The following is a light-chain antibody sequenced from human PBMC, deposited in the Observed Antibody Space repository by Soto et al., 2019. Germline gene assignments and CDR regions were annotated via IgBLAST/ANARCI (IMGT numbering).Light chain of an antibody. CDR1: QRFSTN. J-gene: IGKJ4*01. CDR3: QQHYNWPLT. V-gene: IGKV3-15*01. CDR2: ATS. Sequence: VMTQSPATLSLSPGERATLSCRASQRFSTNVAWYQRKPGQAPRLLIYATSTRATGIPARFSGSGSGTEFTLTISSLQYEDFAVYHCQQHYNWPLTFGGGTKVDIK.